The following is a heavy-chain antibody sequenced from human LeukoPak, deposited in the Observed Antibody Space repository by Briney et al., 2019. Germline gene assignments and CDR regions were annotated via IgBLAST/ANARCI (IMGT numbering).Heavy chain of an antibody. J-gene: IGHJ4*02. CDR3: AKVSYHYYGSGSYVLDY. Sequence: GGSLRLSCAASGFTFSRYAMSWVRQAPGKGLEWGSAISGSGGSTYYADSVKGRFTISRDNSKNTLYLQMNSLRAEDTAVYYCAKVSYHYYGSGSYVLDYWGQGTLVTVSS. D-gene: IGHD3-10*01. CDR2: ISGSGGST. V-gene: IGHV3-23*01. CDR1: GFTFSRYA.